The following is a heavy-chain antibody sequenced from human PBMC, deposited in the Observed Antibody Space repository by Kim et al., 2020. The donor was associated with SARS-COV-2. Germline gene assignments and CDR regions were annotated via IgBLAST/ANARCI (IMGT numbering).Heavy chain of an antibody. D-gene: IGHD6-19*01. CDR2: INAGNGNT. V-gene: IGHV1-3*01. CDR1: GYTFTSYA. CDR3: ARFRDVGAVAGTPYYFDY. Sequence: ASVKVSCKASGYTFTSYAMHWVRQAPGQRLEWMGWINAGNGNTKYSQKFQGRVTITRDTSASTAYMELSSLRSEDTAVYYCARFRDVGAVAGTPYYFDYWGQGTLVTVSS. J-gene: IGHJ4*02.